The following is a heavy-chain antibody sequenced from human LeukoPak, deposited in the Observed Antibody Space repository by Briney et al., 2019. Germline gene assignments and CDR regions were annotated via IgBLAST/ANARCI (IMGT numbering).Heavy chain of an antibody. J-gene: IGHJ6*02. CDR1: GGSISSYY. V-gene: IGHV4-59*08. Sequence: SETLSLTCTVSGGSISSYYWSWIRQPPGKGLEWIGYIYYSGSTNYNPSLKSRVTISVDTSKNQFSLKLSSVTAADTAVYYCARLLVPTTYFYYDYGMDVWGQGTTVTVSS. CDR3: ARLLVPTTYFYYDYGMDV. CDR2: IYYSGST. D-gene: IGHD4-17*01.